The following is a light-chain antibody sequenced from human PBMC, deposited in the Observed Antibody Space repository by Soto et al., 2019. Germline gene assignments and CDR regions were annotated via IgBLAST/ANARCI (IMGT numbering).Light chain of an antibody. V-gene: IGLV3-1*01. CDR1: KLGNRY. J-gene: IGLJ2*01. CDR2: QDT. Sequence: SSELPQPPSVSVSPGQTATITCSTAKLGNRYTSWYQQKPGQSPVLVIYQDTKRPSGIPERFSGSTSGNAATLTISGTQAMDEADYYCQTSDSNTVVFGGGTKLTVL. CDR3: QTSDSNTVV.